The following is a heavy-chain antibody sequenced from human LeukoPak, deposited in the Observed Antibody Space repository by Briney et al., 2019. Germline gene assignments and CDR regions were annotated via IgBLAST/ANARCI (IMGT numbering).Heavy chain of an antibody. CDR1: GYTFTSHY. V-gene: IGHV1-46*01. D-gene: IGHD2-2*01. Sequence: ASVKVSFKASGYTFTSHYIHWVRQAPGQGLEWMGIINPNGGSTGYAQKFQGRVTLTRDTSTSTVYMELSSLRSEDTAMYYCAREAGGAMGPNFDYWGQGTLVTVSS. J-gene: IGHJ4*02. CDR3: AREAGGAMGPNFDY. CDR2: INPNGGST.